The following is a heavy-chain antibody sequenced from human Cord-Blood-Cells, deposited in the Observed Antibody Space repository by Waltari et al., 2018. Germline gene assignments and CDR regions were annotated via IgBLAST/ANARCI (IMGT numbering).Heavy chain of an antibody. CDR3: ARGGGAARDDAFDI. CDR2: IKPSGST. V-gene: IGHV4-34*01. D-gene: IGHD6-6*01. CDR1: GGSFSGYY. J-gene: IGHJ3*02. Sequence: QVQLPQCGSGLLKPSETLSLTCAVHGGSFSGYYSRWIRQPPGKGLEWIGEIKPSGSTNYNPSLKSRVTISVDTSKNQFSLKLSSVTAADTAVYYCARGGGAARDDAFDIWGQGTMVTVSS.